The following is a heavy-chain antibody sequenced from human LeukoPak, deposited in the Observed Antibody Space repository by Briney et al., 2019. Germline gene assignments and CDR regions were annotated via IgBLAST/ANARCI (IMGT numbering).Heavy chain of an antibody. CDR3: ARDRPRSIAAAKGWFDP. CDR2: INPSGGST. V-gene: IGHV1-46*01. D-gene: IGHD6-13*01. J-gene: IGHJ5*02. CDR1: GYTFTSYY. Sequence: ASVKVSCKASGYTFTSYYMHWVRQAPGQGLEWMGIINPSGGSTSYAQKFQGRVTMTRDMSTSTVYMVLTSLRSEDTAVYYCARDRPRSIAAAKGWFDPWGQGTLVTVSS.